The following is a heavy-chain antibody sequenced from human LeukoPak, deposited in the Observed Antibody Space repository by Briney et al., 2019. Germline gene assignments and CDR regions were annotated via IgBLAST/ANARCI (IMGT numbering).Heavy chain of an antibody. Sequence: PGGSLRLSCAVSGMTFERHGMHWVRQPPGKGLEWLAFIKYDGSRTDYEDSVKGRFTVSRDNSKNTLYLVMSSLRAEDTAVYYCVKDTIFTVDSFDYWGQGTLVTVSS. CDR2: IKYDGSRT. J-gene: IGHJ4*02. CDR1: GMTFERHG. CDR3: VKDTIFTVDSFDY. V-gene: IGHV3-30*02. D-gene: IGHD3-3*01.